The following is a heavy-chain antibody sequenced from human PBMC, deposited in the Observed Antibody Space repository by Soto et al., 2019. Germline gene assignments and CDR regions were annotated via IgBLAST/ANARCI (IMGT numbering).Heavy chain of an antibody. Sequence: GGSLRLSCAASGFTVSSHVMSWVRQTPGKGLEWVSILYASDSTFYADSVEGRFTISRDNSKNTVYLQLNSLRAEDTAVYYCATTVTRLIAFDVWGQGTMVTVS. D-gene: IGHD4-17*01. J-gene: IGHJ3*01. V-gene: IGHV3-53*01. CDR1: GFTVSSHV. CDR3: ATTVTRLIAFDV. CDR2: LYASDST.